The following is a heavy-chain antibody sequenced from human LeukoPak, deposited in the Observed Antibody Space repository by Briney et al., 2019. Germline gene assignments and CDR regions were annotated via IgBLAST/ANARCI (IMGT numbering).Heavy chain of an antibody. CDR1: GDSIRSVHYY. CDR2: IYDTGST. D-gene: IGHD1-14*01. Sequence: SETLSLTCSVSGDSIRSVHYYWGWIRQPPGRGLEWIGSIYDTGSTYYNPSLKSRVTIFVDTSKNQFSLRLTSVTAADTAMYYCARQNHDMGTNWFDPWGQGTLVTVSS. J-gene: IGHJ5*02. CDR3: ARQNHDMGTNWFDP. V-gene: IGHV4-39*01.